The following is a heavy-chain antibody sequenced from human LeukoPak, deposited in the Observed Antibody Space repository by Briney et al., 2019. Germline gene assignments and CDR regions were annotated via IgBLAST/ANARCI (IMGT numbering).Heavy chain of an antibody. Sequence: SGTLSLTCTLSGGSLSSSSYYWGRVRQPPGTGLEWLGSIYYSGSTYSNPSLKSRVTISVDTSKNQFSLKLSSVTAADTAVYYCARHPIKYSSGWYGDYWGQGTLVTVSS. D-gene: IGHD6-19*01. V-gene: IGHV4-39*01. CDR3: ARHPIKYSSGWYGDY. CDR2: IYYSGST. CDR1: GGSLSSSSYY. J-gene: IGHJ4*02.